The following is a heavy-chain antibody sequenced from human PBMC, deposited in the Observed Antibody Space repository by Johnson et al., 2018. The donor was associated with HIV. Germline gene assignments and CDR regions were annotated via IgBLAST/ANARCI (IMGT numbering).Heavy chain of an antibody. Sequence: VQLVESGGGVVQPGRSLRLSCAASGFTFSSYWMSWVRQAPGKVLEWVANIKQDGSEKYYVDSVKGRFTISRDNAKNSLYLQMNSLRAEDTAVYYCARDLRWSYDAFDIWGQGTMVTVSS. V-gene: IGHV3-7*01. CDR3: ARDLRWSYDAFDI. CDR1: GFTFSSYW. CDR2: IKQDGSEK. D-gene: IGHD5-24*01. J-gene: IGHJ3*02.